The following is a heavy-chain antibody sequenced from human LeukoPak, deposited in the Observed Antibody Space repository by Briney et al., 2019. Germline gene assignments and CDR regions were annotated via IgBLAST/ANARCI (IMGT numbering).Heavy chain of an antibody. Sequence: GGSLRLSCAASGFTFSNYAMSWVRQAPGKGLEWVSVISYSGGSTYYADSVKGRFTISRDNAKNSLYLQMNSLRAEDTAVYYCARSYSSSWLDYWGQGTLVTVSS. D-gene: IGHD6-13*01. CDR2: ISYSGGST. V-gene: IGHV3-23*01. J-gene: IGHJ4*02. CDR1: GFTFSNYA. CDR3: ARSYSSSWLDY.